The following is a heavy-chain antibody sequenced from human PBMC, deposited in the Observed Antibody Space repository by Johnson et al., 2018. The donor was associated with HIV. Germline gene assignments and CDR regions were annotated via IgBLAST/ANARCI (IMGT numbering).Heavy chain of an antibody. CDR2: IWGDGGSK. V-gene: IGHV3-33*06. Sequence: QVQLVESGGGVVQPWGSLRLSCAASGFTFSRYGMNWVRQAPGKGLEWVSVIWGDGGSKYSADSLKGRFTISRDNSKNTLYLQMNSLRMDDTAVYYCAKSTQASILRECGPSGAFDMWGQGTMVTVSS. J-gene: IGHJ3*02. D-gene: IGHD3-10*01. CDR3: AKSTQASILRECGPSGAFDM. CDR1: GFTFSRYG.